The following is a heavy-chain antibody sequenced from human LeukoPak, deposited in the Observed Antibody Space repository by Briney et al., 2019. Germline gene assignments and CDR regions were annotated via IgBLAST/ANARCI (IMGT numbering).Heavy chain of an antibody. CDR1: IGSISGFY. V-gene: IGHV4-59*01. CDR3: ARLAVTGKNY. Sequence: SETLSLTCTVSIGSISGFYWTWIRQPPGKGLEWLGYMYYTGTTNYNPSLRSRVTISIDKSKNQFSLNVSSVTSADTAVYYCARLAVTGKNYWGQGTLVTRSS. D-gene: IGHD6-19*01. CDR2: MYYTGTT. J-gene: IGHJ4*02.